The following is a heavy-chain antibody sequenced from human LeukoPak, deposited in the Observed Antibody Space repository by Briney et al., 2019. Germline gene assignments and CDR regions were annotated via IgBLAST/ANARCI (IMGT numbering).Heavy chain of an antibody. CDR3: ARGSGARIAAAGTLDY. CDR1: GFTVSSNY. J-gene: IGHJ4*02. V-gene: IGHV3-53*01. Sequence: GGSLRLSCAASGFTVSSNYMSWVRQAPGKGLEWVSVIYSSGSTYYADSVKGRFTISRDNSKNTLYLQMNSLRAEDTAVYYCARGSGARIAAAGTLDYWGQGTLVTVSS. CDR2: IYSSGST. D-gene: IGHD6-13*01.